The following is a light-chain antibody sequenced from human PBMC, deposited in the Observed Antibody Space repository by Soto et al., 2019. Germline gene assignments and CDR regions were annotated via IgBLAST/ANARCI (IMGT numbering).Light chain of an antibody. CDR3: QQYDDLPIT. CDR2: DVS. V-gene: IGKV1-33*01. Sequence: DIQRTQSRDSGYVSGGDRVTITCQASHDITNFLNWYQQKPGKAPKLLIYDVSKLETGVPSRFSGSGSGTDFTLTIRTLQPEDIAPSFCQQYDDLPITFGQGTRLEIK. J-gene: IGKJ5*01. CDR1: HDITNF.